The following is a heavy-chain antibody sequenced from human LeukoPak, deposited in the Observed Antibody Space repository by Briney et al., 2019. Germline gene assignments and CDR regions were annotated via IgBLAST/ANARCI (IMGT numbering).Heavy chain of an antibody. D-gene: IGHD2-15*01. Sequence: PGGSLRLSCAASGFTFSSYGMHWVRQAPGKGLEWVAVISYDGSNKYYADSVKGRFTISRHNSKNTLYLQMNSLRVDDTAVYYCAREGVVGAFDIWGQGTMVTVSS. CDR2: ISYDGSNK. J-gene: IGHJ3*02. CDR3: AREGVVGAFDI. CDR1: GFTFSSYG. V-gene: IGHV3-30*03.